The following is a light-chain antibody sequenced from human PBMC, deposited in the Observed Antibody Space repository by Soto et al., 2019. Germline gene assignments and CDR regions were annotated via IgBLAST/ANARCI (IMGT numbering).Light chain of an antibody. CDR2: DAS. Sequence: DIQMTQSPSSVSASVGDRVTITCRASQGIRSWLAWYQQRPGKAPKLLISDASNLQNGVPSRFSGSGSGTDFTLTISSLQPEDFASYYCQQADSFPITFGQGTRLEIK. J-gene: IGKJ5*01. V-gene: IGKV1D-12*01. CDR3: QQADSFPIT. CDR1: QGIRSW.